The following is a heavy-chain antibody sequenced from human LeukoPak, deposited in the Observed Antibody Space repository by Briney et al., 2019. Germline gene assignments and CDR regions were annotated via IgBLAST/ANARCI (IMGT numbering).Heavy chain of an antibody. D-gene: IGHD1-26*01. Sequence: PSETLSLTCTVSGGSISSYYWGWIRQPPGKGLEWIGYIYYSGSTNYNPSLKSRVTISVDTSKNQFSLKLSSVTAADTAVYYCARTTYYSGSYWRWFDPWGQGTLVTVSS. J-gene: IGHJ5*02. CDR3: ARTTYYSGSYWRWFDP. V-gene: IGHV4-59*08. CDR2: IYYSGST. CDR1: GGSISSYY.